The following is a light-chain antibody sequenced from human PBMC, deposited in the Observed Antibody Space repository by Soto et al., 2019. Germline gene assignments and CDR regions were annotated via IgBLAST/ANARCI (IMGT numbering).Light chain of an antibody. Sequence: DIQLTQSPSFLSASVGDRVTITCRASQGINSYLAWYQQKPGKVPKLLIYAASTLQSGVPSRFSGSGSGTKFTLKISSLQPEDFATYYCQQINSYPITFGQGTRLEIK. CDR2: AAS. CDR1: QGINSY. J-gene: IGKJ5*01. CDR3: QQINSYPIT. V-gene: IGKV1-9*01.